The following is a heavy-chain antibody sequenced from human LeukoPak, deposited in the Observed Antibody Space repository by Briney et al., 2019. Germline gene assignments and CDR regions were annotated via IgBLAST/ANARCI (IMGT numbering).Heavy chain of an antibody. CDR3: AKDWKVVGRVVIPQGGFDY. CDR1: GFTFSSYG. Sequence: PGGSLRLSCAASGFTFSSYGMHWVRQAPGKGLEWVAVISYDGSNKYYADSVKGRFTISRDNSKNTLYLQMNSLRAEDTAVYYCAKDWKVVGRVVIPQGGFDYWGQGTLVTVSS. V-gene: IGHV3-30*18. CDR2: ISYDGSNK. D-gene: IGHD2-2*01. J-gene: IGHJ4*02.